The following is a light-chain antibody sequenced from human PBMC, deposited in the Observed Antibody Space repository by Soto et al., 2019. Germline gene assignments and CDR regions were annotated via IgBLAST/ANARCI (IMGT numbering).Light chain of an antibody. CDR2: DAS. V-gene: IGKV1-5*01. CDR3: QQYSSYYRP. Sequence: DIQMTQSPSVLSAAVGDRVTISCRASQNVNIFLAWYQQKPGKAPKLLISDASTLESGVPSRFSGSGSGTEFTLTITGLQPDDSATYYCQQYSSYYRPFGQGTKVDIK. J-gene: IGKJ1*01. CDR1: QNVNIF.